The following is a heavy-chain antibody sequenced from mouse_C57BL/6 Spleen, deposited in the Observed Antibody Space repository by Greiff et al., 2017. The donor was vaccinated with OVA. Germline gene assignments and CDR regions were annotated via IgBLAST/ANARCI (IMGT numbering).Heavy chain of an antibody. Sequence: QVQRVESGAELARPGASVKMSCKASGYTFTSYTMHWVKQRPGQGLEWIGYINPSSGYTKYNQKFKDKATLTADKSSSTAYMQLSSLTSEDSAVYYCARWVTTVVAGDYWGQGTTLTVSS. D-gene: IGHD1-1*01. CDR2: INPSSGYT. CDR3: ARWVTTVVAGDY. J-gene: IGHJ2*01. CDR1: GYTFTSYT. V-gene: IGHV1-4*01.